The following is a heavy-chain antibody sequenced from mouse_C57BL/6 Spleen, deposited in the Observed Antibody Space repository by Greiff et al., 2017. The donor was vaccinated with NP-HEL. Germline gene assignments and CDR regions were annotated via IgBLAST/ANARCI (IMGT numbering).Heavy chain of an antibody. CDR3: AREYYYGSSPYAMDY. CDR1: GFNIKDYY. J-gene: IGHJ4*01. V-gene: IGHV14-2*01. D-gene: IGHD1-1*01. Sequence: EVKLEESGAELVKPGASVKLSCTASGFNIKDYYMHWVKQRTEQGLEWIGRIDPEDGETKYAPKFQGKATITADTSSNTAYLQLSSLTSEDTAVYYCAREYYYGSSPYAMDYWGQGTSVTVSS. CDR2: IDPEDGET.